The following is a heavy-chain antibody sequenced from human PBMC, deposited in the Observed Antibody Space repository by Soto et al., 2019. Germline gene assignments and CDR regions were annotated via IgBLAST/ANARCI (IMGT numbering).Heavy chain of an antibody. Sequence: QGQLVESGGGLVKPGGSLRLSCAASGFTFGDYYMTWIRQAPGKGLEWVSFIGNRGTGIYYADSVKGRFTIFRDNAKNSLYLQMNSLRVEDTAMYYCARDLRAVGMASRFDPWGQGTLVTVSS. CDR3: ARDLRAVGMASRFDP. CDR2: IGNRGTGI. J-gene: IGHJ5*02. V-gene: IGHV3-11*01. CDR1: GFTFGDYY. D-gene: IGHD6-13*01.